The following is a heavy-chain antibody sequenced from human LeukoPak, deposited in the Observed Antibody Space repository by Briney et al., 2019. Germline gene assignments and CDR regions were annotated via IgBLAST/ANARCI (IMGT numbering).Heavy chain of an antibody. D-gene: IGHD3-22*01. V-gene: IGHV3-21*06. J-gene: IGHJ4*02. Sequence: GGSLRLSCAACGFAFSTYTMNWARQSPGKGLEWVASINSGGTTTHYADSVKGRFTTSRDNAQNVLYLQMNGLRADDAAVYYCLRGDSRDFWGQGTLVTVSS. CDR3: LRGDSRDF. CDR2: INSGGTTT. CDR1: GFAFSTYT.